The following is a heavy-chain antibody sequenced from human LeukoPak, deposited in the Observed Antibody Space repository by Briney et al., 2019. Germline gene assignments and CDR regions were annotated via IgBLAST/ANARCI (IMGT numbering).Heavy chain of an antibody. Sequence: PSETLSLTCTVSGGSISSTNYYWGWIRQPPGRGLEWIGSFYYSGSTYYNPSLKSRATISVDTSNNQFSLRRSSVTAADTAVYYCATKRVTTANYFDYWGQGTLVTVSS. D-gene: IGHD4-17*01. CDR2: FYYSGST. V-gene: IGHV4-39*01. CDR3: ATKRVTTANYFDY. J-gene: IGHJ4*02. CDR1: GGSISSTNYY.